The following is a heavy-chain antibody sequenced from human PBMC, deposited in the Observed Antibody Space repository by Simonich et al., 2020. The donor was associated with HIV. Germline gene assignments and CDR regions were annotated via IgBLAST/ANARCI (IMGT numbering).Heavy chain of an antibody. CDR2: ISRNSGSI. CDR3: AKDKGAYYGSGSPVY. D-gene: IGHD3-10*01. J-gene: IGHJ4*02. Sequence: EVQLVESGGGLVQPGRSLRLSCAASGFTFDDYAMHWVRQAPGKGLEGCSGISRNSGSIGYADAVKGRFTISRDNAKNSLYLQMNSLRAEDTALYYCAKDKGAYYGSGSPVYWGQGTLVTVSS. V-gene: IGHV3-9*01. CDR1: GFTFDDYA.